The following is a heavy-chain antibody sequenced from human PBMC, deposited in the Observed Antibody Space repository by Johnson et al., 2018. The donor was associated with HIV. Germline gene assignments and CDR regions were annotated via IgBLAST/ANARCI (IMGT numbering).Heavy chain of an antibody. CDR2: ISYDGSNK. CDR3: AKSAASAGGDDAFDI. J-gene: IGHJ3*02. Sequence: QVQLVESGGGLVQPGGSLRLSCAASGFTFSSYAMHWVRQAPGKGLEWVAVISYDGSNKYYADSVKGRFTISRDNSKNTLYLQMNSLRAEDPAVYYCAKSAASAGGDDAFDIWGQGTMVTVSS. V-gene: IGHV3-30*04. D-gene: IGHD3-16*01. CDR1: GFTFSSYA.